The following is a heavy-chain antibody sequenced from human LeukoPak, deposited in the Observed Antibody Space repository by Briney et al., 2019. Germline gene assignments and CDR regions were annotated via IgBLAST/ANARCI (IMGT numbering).Heavy chain of an antibody. Sequence: GRSLRLSCAASGFTFSSYAMHWVRQAPGKGLEWVAVISYDGSNKYYADSVKGRFTISRDNSKNTLYLQMNSLRAEDTAVYYCARDRYSYGYHFDYWGQGTLVTVSS. CDR3: ARDRYSYGYHFDY. V-gene: IGHV3-30*04. CDR1: GFTFSSYA. J-gene: IGHJ4*02. CDR2: ISYDGSNK. D-gene: IGHD5-18*01.